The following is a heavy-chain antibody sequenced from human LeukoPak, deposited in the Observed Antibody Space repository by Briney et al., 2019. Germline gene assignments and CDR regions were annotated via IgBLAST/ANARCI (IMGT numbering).Heavy chain of an antibody. V-gene: IGHV4-59*01. D-gene: IGHD2-2*01. J-gene: IGHJ3*02. CDR3: ARVGCSSTSCYFDAFDI. CDR1: GGSISSYY. Sequence: KPSETLSLTCTVSGGSISSYYWSWIRQPPGKGLEWIGYIYYSGSTNYNPSLKSRVTISVDTSKNQFSLKLSSVTAADTAVYYCARVGCSSTSCYFDAFDIWGQGTMVTVSS. CDR2: IYYSGST.